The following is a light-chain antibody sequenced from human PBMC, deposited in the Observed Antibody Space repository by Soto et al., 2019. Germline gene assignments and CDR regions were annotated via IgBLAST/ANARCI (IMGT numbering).Light chain of an antibody. CDR3: QKYNSARWT. Sequence: IQMTQSPSSLSASVGDRVTITCRASQGISNYLAWYQQIPGKVPRLLIYAASTLQSGVPSRFSGSGSGTDFTLTISSLQPEDVATYYCQKYNSARWTFGLGTKVEIK. CDR1: QGISNY. V-gene: IGKV1-27*01. CDR2: AAS. J-gene: IGKJ1*01.